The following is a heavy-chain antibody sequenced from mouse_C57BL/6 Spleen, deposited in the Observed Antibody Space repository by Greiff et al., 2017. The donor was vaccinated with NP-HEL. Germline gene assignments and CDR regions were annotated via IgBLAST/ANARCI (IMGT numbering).Heavy chain of an antibody. CDR3: ARSFYDYDSYYAMDY. CDR2: IHPNSGST. J-gene: IGHJ4*01. V-gene: IGHV1-64*01. D-gene: IGHD2-4*01. CDR1: GYTFTIYW. Sequence: QVQLQQPGAELVKPGASVKLSCKASGYTFTIYWMHWVKQRPGQGLEWIGMIHPNSGSTNYNEKFKSKATLTVDKSSSTAYMQLSSLTSEDSAVYYCARSFYDYDSYYAMDYWGQGTSVTVSS.